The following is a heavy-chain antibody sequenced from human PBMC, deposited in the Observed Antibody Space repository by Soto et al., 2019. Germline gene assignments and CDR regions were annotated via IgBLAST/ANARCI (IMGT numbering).Heavy chain of an antibody. D-gene: IGHD3-22*01. Sequence: EVQLVESGGGLVQPGGSLRLSCAASGFTVSSNYMSWVRQAPGKGLEWVSVIYSGGTTYYADSVKGRFTISRDNSKNTLYLQMNSLRAEDTAVYYCARNGHSSDYRGWFDPWGQGTLVTVSS. CDR1: GFTVSSNY. CDR3: ARNGHSSDYRGWFDP. CDR2: IYSGGTT. V-gene: IGHV3-66*01. J-gene: IGHJ5*02.